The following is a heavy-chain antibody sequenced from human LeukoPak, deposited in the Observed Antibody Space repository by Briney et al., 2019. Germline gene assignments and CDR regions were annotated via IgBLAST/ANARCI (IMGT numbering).Heavy chain of an antibody. Sequence: ASVTVSCKTSGYTFTSYDINWVRQATGQGLEWMGWMNPNSGNTGYAQKFQGRVTMTRNTSISTAYMELSSLRSEDTAVYYCARDQDSSGTDYWGQGTLVTVSS. D-gene: IGHD3-22*01. CDR1: GYTFTSYD. CDR3: ARDQDSSGTDY. V-gene: IGHV1-8*01. CDR2: MNPNSGNT. J-gene: IGHJ4*02.